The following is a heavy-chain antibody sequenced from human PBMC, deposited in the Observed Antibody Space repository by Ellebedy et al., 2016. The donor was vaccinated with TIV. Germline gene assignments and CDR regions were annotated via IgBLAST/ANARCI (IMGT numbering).Heavy chain of an antibody. Sequence: ASVKVSXXASGYTFTNYHMHWVREAPGQGLEWLGIINPSGGSTRYAQKFQGRVTMTRDTSTNTVYMDLSSLRAEDTAVYYCARDRGKGAVVVVAPMFPTAKCFYGMDVWGQGTTVTVSS. CDR2: INPSGGST. V-gene: IGHV1-46*01. CDR3: ARDRGKGAVVVVAPMFPTAKCFYGMDV. J-gene: IGHJ6*01. D-gene: IGHD2-15*01. CDR1: GYTFTNYH.